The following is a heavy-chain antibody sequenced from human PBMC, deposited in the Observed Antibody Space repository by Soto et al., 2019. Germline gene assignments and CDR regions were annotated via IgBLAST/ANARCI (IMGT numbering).Heavy chain of an antibody. CDR3: ARDLAVGLVDY. V-gene: IGHV1-18*01. J-gene: IGHJ4*02. Sequence: QVQLVQSGAEVKKPGASVKVSCKASGYTFTSYGIRWVRQAPGQGLEWMGWISAYNGNTKYTQKLQGRVTMNTDTSTSTGYMELRSLRSDDTAVYYCARDLAVGLVDYWGQGTLVTVSS. CDR2: ISAYNGNT. CDR1: GYTFTSYG. D-gene: IGHD6-19*01.